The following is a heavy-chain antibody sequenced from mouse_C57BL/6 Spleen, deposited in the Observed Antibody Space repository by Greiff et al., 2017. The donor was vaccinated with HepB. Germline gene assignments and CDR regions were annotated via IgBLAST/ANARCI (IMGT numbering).Heavy chain of an antibody. Sequence: QVHVKQSGPGLVQPSQSLSITCTVSGFSLTSYGVHWVRQSPGKGLEWLGVIWSGGSTDYNAAFISRLSISKDNSKSQVFFKMNSLQADDTAIYYCARNDGYDEGWFAYWGQGTLVTVSA. CDR2: IWSGGST. CDR1: GFSLTSYG. D-gene: IGHD2-2*01. J-gene: IGHJ3*01. V-gene: IGHV2-2*01. CDR3: ARNDGYDEGWFAY.